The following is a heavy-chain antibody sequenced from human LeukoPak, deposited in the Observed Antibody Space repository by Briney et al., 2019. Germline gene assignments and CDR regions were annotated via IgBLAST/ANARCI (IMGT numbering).Heavy chain of an antibody. J-gene: IGHJ4*02. D-gene: IGHD2-21*02. V-gene: IGHV3-23*01. CDR3: AKDRLLNCRGDCYIFDY. CDR2: ISGSGGST. Sequence: GGSLRLSCAASGFTFSSYGMSWVRQAPGKGLEWVSAISGSGGSTYYADSVKGRFTISRDNSKNTLYLQMNSLRAEDTAVYYCAKDRLLNCRGDCYIFDYWGQGTVVTVSS. CDR1: GFTFSSYG.